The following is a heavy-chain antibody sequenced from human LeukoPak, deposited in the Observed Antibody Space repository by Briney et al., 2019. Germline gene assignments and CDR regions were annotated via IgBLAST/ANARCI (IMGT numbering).Heavy chain of an antibody. CDR3: ARHSAMDV. D-gene: IGHD3-10*01. J-gene: IGHJ6*04. CDR2: IFASGST. CDR1: GGSISSYY. Sequence: SETLSLTCTVSGGSISSYYWSWIRQPAGKGLEWIGRIFASGSTNSNPSLKSRVTMSVDTSKNQFSLNLSSVTATDTAVYYCARHSAMDVWGKGTTVTVSS. V-gene: IGHV4-4*07.